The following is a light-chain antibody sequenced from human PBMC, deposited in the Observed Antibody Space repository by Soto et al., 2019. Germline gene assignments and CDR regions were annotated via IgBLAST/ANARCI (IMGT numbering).Light chain of an antibody. V-gene: IGKV1-5*01. CDR2: DAS. CDR1: QSISSW. Sequence: DIVMTQSPSTLSASVGDRVTITCRASQSISSWLAWYQQKPGKAPKLLIYDASSLESGVPSRFSGSGSGTEFTLTISSLQPDDFANYYCQQYNSYLLTFGGGTKVEIK. CDR3: QQYNSYLLT. J-gene: IGKJ4*01.